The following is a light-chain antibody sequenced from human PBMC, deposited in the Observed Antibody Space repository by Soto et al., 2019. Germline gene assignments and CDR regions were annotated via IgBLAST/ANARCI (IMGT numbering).Light chain of an antibody. V-gene: IGLV2-14*01. Sequence: QSVPTQPASVSGFPGQSITISCTGTSSDLGNYNYVSWYQQHPDKAPKLLIYEVSNRPSGVSNRFFGSKSGNTASLTISGLQPEDEADYYCISYIPTTNTWVFGGGTKLTVL. CDR1: SSDLGNYNY. CDR2: EVS. CDR3: ISYIPTTNTWV. J-gene: IGLJ3*02.